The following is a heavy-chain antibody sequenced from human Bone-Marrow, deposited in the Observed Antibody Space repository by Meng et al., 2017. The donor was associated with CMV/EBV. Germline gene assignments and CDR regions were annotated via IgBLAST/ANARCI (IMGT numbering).Heavy chain of an antibody. CDR1: GYTFTSYD. D-gene: IGHD2-21*01. CDR3: AAPHNCGGDCYSSHPLGMDV. CDR2: MNPNSGNT. V-gene: IGHV1-8*01. Sequence: ASVKVSCKASGYTFTSYDINWVRQATGQGLEWMGWMNPNSGNTGYAQKFQGRVTMTRNTSISTAYMELSSLRSEDTAVYYCAAPHNCGGDCYSSHPLGMDVWGQGTTVTVSS. J-gene: IGHJ6*02.